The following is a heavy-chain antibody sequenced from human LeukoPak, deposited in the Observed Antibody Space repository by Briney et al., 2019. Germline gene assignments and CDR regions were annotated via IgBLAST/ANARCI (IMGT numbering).Heavy chain of an antibody. J-gene: IGHJ4*02. Sequence: SETLSLTCAVYGGSFSGYYWSWIRQPPGKGLEWIGEINHSGSTNYNPSLKSRVTISVDTSKNRFSLKLSSVTAADTAVYYCARPLRYFDWAFDYWGQGTLVSVSS. CDR2: INHSGST. CDR3: ARPLRYFDWAFDY. CDR1: GGSFSGYY. V-gene: IGHV4-34*01. D-gene: IGHD3-9*01.